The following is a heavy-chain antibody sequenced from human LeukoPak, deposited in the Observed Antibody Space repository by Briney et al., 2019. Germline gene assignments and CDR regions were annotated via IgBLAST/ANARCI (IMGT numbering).Heavy chain of an antibody. J-gene: IGHJ5*02. CDR3: ARSGYCSRTSCYPNWFDP. V-gene: IGHV4-61*01. Sequence: SETLSLTCTVSGCSVSSYTYYWSWVRQPPGKGLEWIGYIYYSGSTNYNPCLKSRGTLSIDPSKTQFSLRLSSVTAADTAVYYCARSGYCSRTSCYPNWFDPWGQGTLVTVSS. CDR1: GCSVSSYTYY. D-gene: IGHD2-2*03. CDR2: IYYSGST.